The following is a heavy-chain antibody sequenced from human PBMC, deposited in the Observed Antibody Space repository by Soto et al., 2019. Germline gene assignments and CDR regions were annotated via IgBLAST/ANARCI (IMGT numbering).Heavy chain of an antibody. CDR2: IYYSGST. D-gene: IGHD3-22*01. CDR3: ARDNMSGYYPPFDY. J-gene: IGHJ4*02. Sequence: SETLSLTCTVSGGSISSGGYYWSWIRQHPGKGLEWIGYIYYSGSTYYNPSLKSRVTISVDTSKNQFSLKLSSVTAADTAVYYCARDNMSGYYPPFDYWGQGTLVTVSS. V-gene: IGHV4-31*03. CDR1: GGSISSGGYY.